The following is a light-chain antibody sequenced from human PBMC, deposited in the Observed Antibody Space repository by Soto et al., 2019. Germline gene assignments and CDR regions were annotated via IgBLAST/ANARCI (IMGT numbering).Light chain of an antibody. CDR2: EVT. CDR3: SSFAGGGNPVL. Sequence: QSALTQPPSASGSLVQSVTISCTGTSSDVGGYNYVSWHQQHPGKAPKLMIYEVTERPSGVPDRFSGSKSGNTASLTVSGLQAEDEADYYCSSFAGGGNPVLFGGGTKLTVL. CDR1: SSDVGGYNY. V-gene: IGLV2-8*01. J-gene: IGLJ2*01.